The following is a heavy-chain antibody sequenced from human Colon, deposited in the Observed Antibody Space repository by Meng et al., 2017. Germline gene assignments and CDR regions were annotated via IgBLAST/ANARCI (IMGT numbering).Heavy chain of an antibody. CDR2: IDPNSGGT. CDR1: GYTFTDYF. J-gene: IGHJ3*02. Sequence: ASVKVSCKASGYTFTDYFMHWLRQAPGQRLEWMGYIDPNSGGTTFAQKFQGRVTMTRDTSISTVYMDLYSMTSDDTAVYYCARGPSSGAFDIWGQGTMVTVS. V-gene: IGHV1-2*02. CDR3: ARGPSSGAFDI.